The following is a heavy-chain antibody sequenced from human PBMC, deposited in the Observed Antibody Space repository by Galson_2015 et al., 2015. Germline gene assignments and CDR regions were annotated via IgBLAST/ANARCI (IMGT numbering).Heavy chain of an antibody. J-gene: IGHJ4*02. CDR3: ARTRYCSGGSCDYYFDY. CDR1: GFTFSSYW. V-gene: IGHV3-7*01. CDR2: IKQDGSEK. Sequence: SLRLSCAASGFTFSSYWMSWVRQAPGKGLEWVANIKQDGSEKYYVDSVKGRFTISRDNAKNSLYLQMNSLRAEDTAVYYCARTRYCSGGSCDYYFDYWGQGTLVTVSS. D-gene: IGHD2-15*01.